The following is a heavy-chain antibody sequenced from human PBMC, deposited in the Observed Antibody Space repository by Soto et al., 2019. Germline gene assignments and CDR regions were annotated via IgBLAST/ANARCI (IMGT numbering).Heavy chain of an antibody. V-gene: IGHV1-8*01. CDR3: ATGVFRWFGESALYYFDS. CDR1: GFTFTSYD. Sequence: ASVKVSCKASGFTFTSYDINWVRQATGQGFEWMGWMSPASGNTGFAQKFQGRVTMTSDTSISTAYMELADLRSDDTAIYFCATGVFRWFGESALYYFDSWGQGTLVTVSS. CDR2: MSPASGNT. J-gene: IGHJ4*02. D-gene: IGHD3-10*01.